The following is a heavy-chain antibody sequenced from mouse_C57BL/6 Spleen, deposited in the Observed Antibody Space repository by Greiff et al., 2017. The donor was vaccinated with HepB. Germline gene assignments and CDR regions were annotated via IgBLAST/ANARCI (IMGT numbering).Heavy chain of an antibody. Sequence: LVESGPELVKPGASVKISCKASGYAFSSSWMNWVKQRPGKGLEWIGRIYPGDGDTNYNGKFKGKATLTADKSSSTAYMQLSSLTSEDSAVYFCARAHGAMDYWGQGTSVTVSS. CDR1: GYAFSSSW. J-gene: IGHJ4*01. V-gene: IGHV1-82*01. D-gene: IGHD1-3*01. CDR3: ARAHGAMDY. CDR2: IYPGDGDT.